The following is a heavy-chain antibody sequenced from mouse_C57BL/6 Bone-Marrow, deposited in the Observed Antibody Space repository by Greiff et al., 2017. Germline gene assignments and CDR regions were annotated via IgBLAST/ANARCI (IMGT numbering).Heavy chain of an antibody. CDR3: ARTMLGFAD. J-gene: IGHJ3*01. Sequence: EVKLVESGGDLVKPGGSLKLSCAASGFTFSSYGMSWVRQTPDKRLEWVATISSGGSYTYYPDSVKGRFTISRDNAKNTLYLQRSSLKSEDTAMYYWARTMLGFADWGQGTLVTVSA. V-gene: IGHV5-6*01. CDR2: ISSGGSYT. CDR1: GFTFSSYG.